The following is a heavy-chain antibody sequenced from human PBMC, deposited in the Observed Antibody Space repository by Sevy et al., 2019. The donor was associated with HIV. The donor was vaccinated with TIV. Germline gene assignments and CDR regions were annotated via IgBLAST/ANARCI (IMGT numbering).Heavy chain of an antibody. Sequence: GGSLRLSCAASGFTFSSYGMHWVRQAPGKGLEWVAVIWYDGSNKYYADSVKGRFTISRDNSKNTLYLQMNSLRAEDTAVYYWAGDQGLSYGSSSIGDYWGQGTLVTVSS. CDR2: IWYDGSNK. CDR3: AGDQGLSYGSSSIGDY. J-gene: IGHJ4*02. D-gene: IGHD6-6*01. V-gene: IGHV3-33*08. CDR1: GFTFSSYG.